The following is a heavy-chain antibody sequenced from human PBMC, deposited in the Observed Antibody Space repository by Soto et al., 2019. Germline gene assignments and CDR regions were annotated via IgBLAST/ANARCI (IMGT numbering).Heavy chain of an antibody. CDR1: GFTFSSYA. CDR3: AKELIPINYYDSSGSPGYFDY. Sequence: GGSLSLSCAASGFTFSSYAMSWVRQAPGKGLEWVSAISGSGGSTYYADSVKGRSTISRDNSKNTLYLQMNSLRAEDTAVYYCAKELIPINYYDSSGSPGYFDYWGQGTLVTVSS. V-gene: IGHV3-23*01. CDR2: ISGSGGST. J-gene: IGHJ4*02. D-gene: IGHD3-22*01.